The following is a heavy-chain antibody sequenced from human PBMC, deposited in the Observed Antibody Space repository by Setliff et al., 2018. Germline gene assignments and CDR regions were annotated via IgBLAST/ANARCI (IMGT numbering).Heavy chain of an antibody. V-gene: IGHV4-34*01. CDR2: INHSGSP. CDR1: GGTFTYYY. Sequence: SETLSLTCAASGGTFTYYYWTWIRQSPGKGLEWIGEINHSGSPNYNPSLKSRVTISIDTSRNQFSLKLNSMTTADTAVYYCARGRNIAARLLDSWGQGTLVNVSS. CDR3: ARGRNIAARLLDS. J-gene: IGHJ4*02. D-gene: IGHD6-6*01.